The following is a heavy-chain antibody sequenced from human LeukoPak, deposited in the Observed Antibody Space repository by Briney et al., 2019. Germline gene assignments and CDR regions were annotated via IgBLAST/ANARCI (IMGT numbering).Heavy chain of an antibody. V-gene: IGHV1-69*05. D-gene: IGHD6-19*01. CDR2: IIPIFGTA. J-gene: IGHJ4*02. CDR1: GGTFSSYA. CDR3: ARERSSGRDSPPDY. Sequence: GASVKVSCKASGGTFSSYAISWVRQAPGQGLEWMGRIIPIFGTANYAQKFQGRVTITTDESTSTAYMELSSLRSKDTAVYYCARERSSGRDSPPDYWGQGTLVTVSS.